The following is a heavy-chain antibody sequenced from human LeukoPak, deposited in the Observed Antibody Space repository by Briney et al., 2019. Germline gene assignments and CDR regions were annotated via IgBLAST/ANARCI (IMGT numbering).Heavy chain of an antibody. CDR3: ARGLIAAAGTLAEYFQH. D-gene: IGHD6-13*01. CDR1: GGSFSGYY. V-gene: IGHV4-34*01. Sequence: TSETLSLTCAVYGGSFSGYYWSWIRQPPGKGLEWIGEINHSESTNYNPSLKSRVTISVDTSKNQFSLKLSSVTAADTAVYYCARGLIAAAGTLAEYFQHWGQGTLVTVSS. J-gene: IGHJ1*01. CDR2: INHSEST.